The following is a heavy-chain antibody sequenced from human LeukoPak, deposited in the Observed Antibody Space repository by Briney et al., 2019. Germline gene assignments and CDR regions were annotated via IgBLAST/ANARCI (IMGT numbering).Heavy chain of an antibody. CDR1: GFTVSSNY. V-gene: IGHV3-53*01. D-gene: IGHD1-26*01. Sequence: GGSLRLSCAASGFTVSSNYMSWVRQAPGKGLEWVSVIYSGGSTYYADSVKGRFTISRDNSKNTLYLQMNRLRAEDTAVYYCARGIVGATTFYFDYWGQGTLVTVSS. J-gene: IGHJ4*02. CDR2: IYSGGST. CDR3: ARGIVGATTFYFDY.